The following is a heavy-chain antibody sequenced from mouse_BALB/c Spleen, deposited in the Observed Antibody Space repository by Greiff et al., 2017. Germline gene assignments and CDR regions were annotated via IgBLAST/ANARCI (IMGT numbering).Heavy chain of an antibody. CDR1: GFSLSRYS. J-gene: IGHJ3*01. Sequence: QVQLKESGPGLVAPSQSLSITCTVSGFSLSRYSVHWVRQPPGKGLEWLGVIWGGGSTDYNSALKSRLSISKDNSKSQVFLKMNSLQTDDTAMYYCAIYCRYGERPFAYWGQGTLVTVSA. V-gene: IGHV2-6-4*01. CDR3: AIYCRYGERPFAY. CDR2: IWGGGST. D-gene: IGHD2-14*01.